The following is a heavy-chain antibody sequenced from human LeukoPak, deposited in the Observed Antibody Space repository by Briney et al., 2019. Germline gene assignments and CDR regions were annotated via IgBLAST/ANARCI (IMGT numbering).Heavy chain of an antibody. V-gene: IGHV1-2*06. CDR3: ARATGTYCSGGSCFNWFDP. CDR1: GYTFTGYY. CDR2: INPNSGGT. D-gene: IGHD2-15*01. J-gene: IGHJ5*02. Sequence: GASVKVSCKASGYTFTGYYMHWVRQAPGQGLEWMGLINPNSGGTNYAQKFQGRVTMTRDTSISTAYMELSRLRSDDTAVYYCARATGTYCSGGSCFNWFDPWGQGTLVTVSS.